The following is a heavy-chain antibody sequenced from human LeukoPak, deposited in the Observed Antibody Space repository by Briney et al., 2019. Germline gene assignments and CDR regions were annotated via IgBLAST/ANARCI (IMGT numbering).Heavy chain of an antibody. CDR1: GFTLSSSR. Sequence: GGSLRLSCAASGFTLSSSRVKWARQAPGKGLEWVSSISSSRSYIYYSESVKRRFTISRDNAKNSRYLQKNSPRTEDTAVYYCARDILRWFGEPSEGDYDYGMDVGGEGTTVTVSS. CDR3: ARDILRWFGEPSEGDYDYGMDV. CDR2: ISSSRSYI. D-gene: IGHD3-10*01. V-gene: IGHV3-21*01. J-gene: IGHJ6*04.